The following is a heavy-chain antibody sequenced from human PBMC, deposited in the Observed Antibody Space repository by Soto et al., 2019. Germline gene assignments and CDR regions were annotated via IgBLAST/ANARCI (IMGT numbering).Heavy chain of an antibody. CDR2: IIPIFGTA. CDR1: GGTFSSYA. Sequence: SVKVSCKASGGTFSSYAISWVRQAPGQGLEWMGGIIPIFGTANYAQKFQGRVTITADESTSTAYMELSSLRSEDTAVYYCARGDKKGCIAAPSGYYGMDVWGQGSTVTVSS. CDR3: ARGDKKGCIAAPSGYYGMDV. J-gene: IGHJ6*02. V-gene: IGHV1-69*13. D-gene: IGHD6-6*01.